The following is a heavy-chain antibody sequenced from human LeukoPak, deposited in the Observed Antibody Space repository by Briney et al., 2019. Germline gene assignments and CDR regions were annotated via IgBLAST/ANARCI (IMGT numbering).Heavy chain of an antibody. Sequence: SETLSLTCTVSGGSISSSSYYWGWIRQPPGKGLEWIGSIYYSGSTYYNPSLKSRVTISVDTSKNQFSLKLSSVTAADTAVYYCARVPRGSYYGNAFDIWGQGTMVTVSS. J-gene: IGHJ3*02. D-gene: IGHD1-26*01. CDR3: ARVPRGSYYGNAFDI. CDR2: IYYSGST. V-gene: IGHV4-39*07. CDR1: GGSISSSSYY.